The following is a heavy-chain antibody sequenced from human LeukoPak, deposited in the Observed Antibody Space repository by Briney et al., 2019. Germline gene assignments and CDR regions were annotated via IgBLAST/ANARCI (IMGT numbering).Heavy chain of an antibody. J-gene: IGHJ4*02. CDR2: IHYSGST. CDR3: ARQGVSSYQYYFDY. CDR1: GGSTSSYF. Sequence: PSETLSLTCTVSGGSTSSYFWSWIRQTPGKGLEWIGDIHYSGSTNYNPSLKSRVTISVDTSKNQFSLKLTSVTAADTAVYYCARQGVSSYQYYFDYWGQGTLVTVSS. V-gene: IGHV4-59*08. D-gene: IGHD3-22*01.